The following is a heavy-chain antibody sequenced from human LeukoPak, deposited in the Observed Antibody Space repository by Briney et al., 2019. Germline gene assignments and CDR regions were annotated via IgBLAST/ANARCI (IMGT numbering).Heavy chain of an antibody. J-gene: IGHJ4*02. Sequence: ASVKVSCKASGYTFTGYYMHWVRQAPGQGLEWMGWSNPNSGGTNYAQKFQGWVTMTRDTSISTAYMELSRLRSDDTAVYYCASGRAVRFGELSDFDYWGQGTLVTVSS. D-gene: IGHD3-10*01. CDR2: SNPNSGGT. V-gene: IGHV1-2*04. CDR3: ASGRAVRFGELSDFDY. CDR1: GYTFTGYY.